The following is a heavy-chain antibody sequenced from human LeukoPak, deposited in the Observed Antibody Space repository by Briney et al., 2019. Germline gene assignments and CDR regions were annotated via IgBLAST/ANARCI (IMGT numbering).Heavy chain of an antibody. CDR2: IYYSGST. V-gene: IGHV4-30-4*01. CDR1: GGSISSGDYY. D-gene: IGHD2-2*01. J-gene: IGHJ6*02. CDR3: ARVGYRSSTSCHRYYYYGMDV. Sequence: PSETLSLTCTVSGGSISSGDYYWSWIRQPPGKGLEWIGYIYYSGSTYYNPSLKSRVTISVDTSKNQFSLKLSSVTAADTAVYYCARVGYRSSTSCHRYYYYGMDVWSQGTTVTVSS.